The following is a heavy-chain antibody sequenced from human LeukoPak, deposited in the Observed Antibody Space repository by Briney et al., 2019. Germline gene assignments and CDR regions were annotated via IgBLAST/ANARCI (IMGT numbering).Heavy chain of an antibody. Sequence: PGGSLRLSCAASGFTFSSYSMNWVRQAPGKGLEWVSAISSSSSYKYDAAAVEGRFTIPRDNAKTSLYLQMTSLRAEDTAVYYCARDEQHVQGLLDYWGGGSLVTVSS. CDR1: GFTFSSYS. J-gene: IGHJ4*02. D-gene: IGHD6-6*01. CDR2: ISSSSSYK. V-gene: IGHV3-21*01. CDR3: ARDEQHVQGLLDY.